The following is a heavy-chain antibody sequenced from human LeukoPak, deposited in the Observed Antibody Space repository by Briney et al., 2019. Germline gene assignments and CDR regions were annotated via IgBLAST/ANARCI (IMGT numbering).Heavy chain of an antibody. CDR3: ASGANFGVVTPFIY. V-gene: IGHV3-74*01. D-gene: IGHD3-3*01. CDR1: GFTVSSNY. Sequence: GGSLRLSCAASGFTVSSNYMTWVRQAPGKGLVWVSRINTDGSSTSYADSVKGRFTISRDNAKNSLYLQMNSLRAEDTAVYYCASGANFGVVTPFIYWGQGTLVTVSS. J-gene: IGHJ4*02. CDR2: INTDGSST.